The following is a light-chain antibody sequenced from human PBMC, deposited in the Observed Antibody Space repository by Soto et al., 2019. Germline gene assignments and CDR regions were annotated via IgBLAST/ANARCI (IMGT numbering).Light chain of an antibody. V-gene: IGKV4-1*01. CDR2: WAS. CDR1: QSVLYNSNNRNY. Sequence: DIVMTQSPDSLAVSLGERASINCKSSQSVLYNSNNRNYLAWYQQKPGQPPKLLIYWASTRESGVTDRFSGSGSGTDFTLTISSLQAGDVAVYYCQQYYSTPPTFGPGTKVDIK. CDR3: QQYYSTPPT. J-gene: IGKJ3*01.